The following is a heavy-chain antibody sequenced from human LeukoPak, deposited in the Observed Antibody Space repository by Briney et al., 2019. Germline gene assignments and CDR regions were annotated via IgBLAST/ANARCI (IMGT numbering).Heavy chain of an antibody. J-gene: IGHJ3*02. D-gene: IGHD2-21*01. CDR2: ISSSGSTI. Sequence: PGGSLRLSCAASGFTFSSYSMSWIRRAPGKGLEWVSYISSSGSTIYYADSVKGRFTISRDNSKNTLYLQMNSLRAEDTAVYYCARDNSMHIVVVNDAFDIWGQGTMVTVSS. V-gene: IGHV3-48*01. CDR1: GFTFSSYS. CDR3: ARDNSMHIVVVNDAFDI.